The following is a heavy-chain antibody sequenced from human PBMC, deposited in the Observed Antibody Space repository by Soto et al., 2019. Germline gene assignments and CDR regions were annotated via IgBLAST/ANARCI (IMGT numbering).Heavy chain of an antibody. J-gene: IGHJ5*02. CDR2: IYYSGST. CDR3: ARGRRGGYWFDP. Sequence: SETLSLTCTVSGASISSGDYYWSWIRQPPGKGLEWIGYIYYSGSTYYHPSLQSRVTISIDASKNQFSLKLRSVTAADTAVYYCARGRRGGYWFDPWGQGTLVTVSS. CDR1: GASISSGDYY. V-gene: IGHV4-30-4*01.